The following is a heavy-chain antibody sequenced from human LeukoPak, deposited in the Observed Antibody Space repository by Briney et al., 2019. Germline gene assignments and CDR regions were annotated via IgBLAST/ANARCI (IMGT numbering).Heavy chain of an antibody. V-gene: IGHV3-7*01. J-gene: IGHJ4*02. Sequence: GGSLRLSCAASGFTLSSYWMTWVRQAPGKGLEWVANVNQDGGEKFYVDSVKGRFTISTDNAKNSLYLQMNSLRVEDTAIYFCARSSYDDYWGQGTLVTVSS. CDR1: GFTLSSYW. D-gene: IGHD5-12*01. CDR2: VNQDGGEK. CDR3: ARSSYDDY.